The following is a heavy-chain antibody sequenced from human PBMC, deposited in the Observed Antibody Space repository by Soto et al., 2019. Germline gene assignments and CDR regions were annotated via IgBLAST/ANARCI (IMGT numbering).Heavy chain of an antibody. V-gene: IGHV4-59*01. D-gene: IGHD6-19*01. J-gene: IGHJ4*02. CDR2: IYYSGST. Sequence: SETLSLTCTVSGGSISSYYLSWIRQPPGKGLEWIGYIYYSGSTNYNPSLKSRVTISVDTSKNQFSLKPSSVTAADTAVYYCARHSFKGAGQIDYWGQGTLVTVSS. CDR1: GGSISSYY. CDR3: ARHSFKGAGQIDY.